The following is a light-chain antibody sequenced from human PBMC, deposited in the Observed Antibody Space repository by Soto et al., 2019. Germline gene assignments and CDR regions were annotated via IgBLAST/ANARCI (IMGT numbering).Light chain of an antibody. V-gene: IGKV1-5*03. CDR2: KAS. CDR3: QQDDSYALT. CDR1: QSISSW. Sequence: DIQMTQSPSTLSASVGDRVTITCRASQSISSWLAWYQQKPGKAPKLLIYKASTFESGVPSRFSGSGSGTEFTLTISSLQPYDSANYYCQQDDSYALTFGGGTKVEIK. J-gene: IGKJ4*01.